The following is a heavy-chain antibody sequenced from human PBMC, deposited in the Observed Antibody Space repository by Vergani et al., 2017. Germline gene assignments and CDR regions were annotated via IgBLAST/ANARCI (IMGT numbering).Heavy chain of an antibody. J-gene: IGHJ5*01. D-gene: IGHD3-10*01. Sequence: QIQLQESGPGLVKPSETLSLTCSVSGYSISRGFYWAWIRQTPEKGLEWIGGMFHTGEASNSPSLQSRFAFSMDKSKNQFSLQLTSVTDADTAVYFCGVIMVRSPRPDNWFDSWGRGTLVTVSS. CDR2: MFHTGEA. CDR3: GVIMVRSPRPDNWFDS. CDR1: GYSISRGFY. V-gene: IGHV4-38-2*02.